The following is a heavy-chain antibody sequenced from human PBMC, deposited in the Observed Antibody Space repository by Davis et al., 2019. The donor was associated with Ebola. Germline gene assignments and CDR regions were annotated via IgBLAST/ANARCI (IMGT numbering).Heavy chain of an antibody. J-gene: IGHJ4*02. D-gene: IGHD3-10*01. Sequence: GESLKISCKTSGYNFATYWIGWVRQMPGKGLECMGIIYPGDSETRYSPSFQGQVTISADKSITTAYLQWSSLKASDTAMYYCARLRSITRLTSFYYWGQGTLVTVSS. CDR2: IYPGDSET. CDR3: ARLRSITRLTSFYY. CDR1: GYNFATYW. V-gene: IGHV5-51*01.